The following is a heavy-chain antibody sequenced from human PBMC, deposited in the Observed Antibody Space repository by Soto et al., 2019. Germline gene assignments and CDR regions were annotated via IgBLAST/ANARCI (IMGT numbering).Heavy chain of an antibody. CDR1: GFTFSSYA. CDR3: AKDPRGYRYGYLFYYGMDV. V-gene: IGHV3-23*01. Sequence: EVQLLESGGGLVQPGGSLRLSCAASGFTFSSYAMSWVRQAPGKGLEWVSAISGSGGSTYYADSVKGRFTISRDNSKNTLYLQMNSLRAEDTAVYYCAKDPRGYRYGYLFYYGMDVWGQGTTVTVSS. CDR2: ISGSGGST. D-gene: IGHD5-18*01. J-gene: IGHJ6*02.